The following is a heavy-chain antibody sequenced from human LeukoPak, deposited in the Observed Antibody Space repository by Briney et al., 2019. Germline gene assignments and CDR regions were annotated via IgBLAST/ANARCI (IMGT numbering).Heavy chain of an antibody. D-gene: IGHD6-13*01. CDR2: IIPVFGTA. V-gene: IGHV1-69*06. Sequence: ASVKVSCKASGGTFSSYTISWVRQAPGQGLEWMGGIIPVFGTATYAQKFQGSVTMTEDTSTDTAYMELSSLRSEDTAVYYCATAPLKQLDPTPARYYYMDVWGKGTTVTVSS. CDR3: ATAPLKQLDPTPARYYYMDV. J-gene: IGHJ6*03. CDR1: GGTFSSYT.